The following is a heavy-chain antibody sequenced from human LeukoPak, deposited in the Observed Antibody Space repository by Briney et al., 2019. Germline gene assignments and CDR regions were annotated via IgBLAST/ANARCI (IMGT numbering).Heavy chain of an antibody. J-gene: IGHJ4*02. Sequence: PGGSLRLSCAASGFTFSSYAMSWVRQAPGKGLEWVSAISGSGGSTYYADSVKGRFTISRDNSKNTLYLQMNSLRAEDTAVYYCAKFPCEGPSKDTAMVQYYYFDYWGQGTLVTVSS. CDR2: ISGSGGST. V-gene: IGHV3-23*01. CDR1: GFTFSSYA. CDR3: AKFPCEGPSKDTAMVQYYYFDY. D-gene: IGHD5-18*01.